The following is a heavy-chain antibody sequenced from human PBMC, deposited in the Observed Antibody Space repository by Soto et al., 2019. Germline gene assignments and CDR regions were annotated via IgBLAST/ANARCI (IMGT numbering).Heavy chain of an antibody. D-gene: IGHD3-22*01. CDR2: IYYSGST. CDR1: GGSISSYY. CDR3: ARGRYYYDSSGPGNYYYGMDV. Sequence: PSETLSLTCTVSGGSISSYYWSWIRQPPGKGLEWIGYIYYSGSTNYNPSLKSRVTISVDTSKNQFSLKLSSVTAADTAVYYCARGRYYYDSSGPGNYYYGMDVWGQGTTVTVSS. V-gene: IGHV4-59*01. J-gene: IGHJ6*02.